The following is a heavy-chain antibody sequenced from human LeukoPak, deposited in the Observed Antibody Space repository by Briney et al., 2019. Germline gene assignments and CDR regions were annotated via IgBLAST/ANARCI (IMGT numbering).Heavy chain of an antibody. CDR3: ARALPNYIDFWSAAYVF. D-gene: IGHD3-3*01. CDR2: ISANNGNT. J-gene: IGHJ4*02. CDR1: GYSFIKFG. V-gene: IGHV1-18*01. Sequence: ASVKVSCKASGYSFIKFGISWVRQAPGQGLEWVGWISANNGNTNYAQKLQARLTFTTDASTRTAFMQFRRLRSDDTAVYYCARALPNYIDFWSAAYVFWGQGTLVTVS.